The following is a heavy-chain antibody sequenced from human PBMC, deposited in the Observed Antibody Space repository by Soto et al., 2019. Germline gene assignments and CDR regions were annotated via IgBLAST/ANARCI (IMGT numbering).Heavy chain of an antibody. D-gene: IGHD3-10*01. J-gene: IGHJ4*02. V-gene: IGHV1-69*02. CDR1: GDTFNFYS. CDR2: VNPIVSMS. CDR3: ASSYGSGYRAFDY. Sequence: QVQLVQSGAEVKRPGSSVKVSCKASGDTFNFYSINWVRQAPGLGLEWMGRVNPIVSMSNYAEKFQGRVTMTADKSTSTDYMELSSLRSEDTASYYCASSYGSGYRAFDYWGQGALVTVSS.